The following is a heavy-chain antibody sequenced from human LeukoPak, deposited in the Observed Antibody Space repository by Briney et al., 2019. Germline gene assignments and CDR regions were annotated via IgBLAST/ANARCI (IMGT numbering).Heavy chain of an antibody. CDR1: GGSISTYY. CDR3: ARVSGYSGYDSLDY. J-gene: IGHJ4*02. V-gene: IGHV4-59*01. D-gene: IGHD5-12*01. CDR2: IYYSGST. Sequence: SETLSLTCTVSGGSISTYYWSWIRQPPGKGLEWIGYIYYSGSTNYNLSLKSRVTISVDTSKNQFSLKLSSVTAADTAVYYCARVSGYSGYDSLDYWGQGTLVTVSP.